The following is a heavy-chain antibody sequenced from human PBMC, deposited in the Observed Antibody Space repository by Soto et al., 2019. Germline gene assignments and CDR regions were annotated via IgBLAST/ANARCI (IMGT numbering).Heavy chain of an antibody. CDR1: GFTFSSYS. V-gene: IGHV3-48*01. CDR3: ARGAYYFDY. Sequence: GGSLRLSCSASGFTFSSYSMNWVRQAPGKGLEWVSYISSSSSTIYYADSVKGRFTISRDNAKNSLYLQMNSLRAEDTAVYYCARGAYYFDYWGQGTLVTVSS. CDR2: ISSSSSTI. J-gene: IGHJ4*02.